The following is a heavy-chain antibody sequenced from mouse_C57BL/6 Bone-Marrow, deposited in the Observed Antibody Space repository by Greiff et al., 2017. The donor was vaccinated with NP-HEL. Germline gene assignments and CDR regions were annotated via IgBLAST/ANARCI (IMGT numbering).Heavy chain of an antibody. Sequence: EVKVVESGEGLVKPGGSLKLSCAASGFTFSSYAMSWVRQTPEKRLEWVAYISSGGDYIYYADTVKGRFTISRDNARNTLYLQMSSLKSEDTAMYYCTSHYDWFAYWGQGTLVTVSA. CDR2: ISSGGDYI. CDR1: GFTFSSYA. V-gene: IGHV5-9-1*02. J-gene: IGHJ3*01. D-gene: IGHD2-4*01. CDR3: TSHYDWFAY.